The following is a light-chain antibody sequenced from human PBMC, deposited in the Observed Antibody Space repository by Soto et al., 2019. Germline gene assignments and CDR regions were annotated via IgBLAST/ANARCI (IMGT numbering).Light chain of an antibody. J-gene: IGKJ4*01. Sequence: DIQLTQSPSSLSASVGDRVTITCQARQDINRYVNWYQQQLGKAPKLLMFDAATLESGVPSRFSRSGSGTEFTLTISSLQPEDFATYFCQQYDSLPPTFGGGTKVDIQ. V-gene: IGKV1-33*01. CDR3: QQYDSLPPT. CDR2: DAA. CDR1: QDINRY.